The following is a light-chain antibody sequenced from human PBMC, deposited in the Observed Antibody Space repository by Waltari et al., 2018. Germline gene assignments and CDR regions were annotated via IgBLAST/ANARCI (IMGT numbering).Light chain of an antibody. Sequence: QSDLTQPASVSGSPGQSITISCTGTSSDVGGYDYVSWYQQHPDKAPKLLIYDVTKRPSGVSNRFSGSKSGNTASLTISGLQAEDEADYYCSSYTSRSTWVFGGGTKLTVL. V-gene: IGLV2-14*03. CDR3: SSYTSRSTWV. J-gene: IGLJ3*02. CDR1: SSDVGGYDY. CDR2: DVT.